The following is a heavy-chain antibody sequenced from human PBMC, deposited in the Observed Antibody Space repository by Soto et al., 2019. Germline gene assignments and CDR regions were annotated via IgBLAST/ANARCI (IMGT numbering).Heavy chain of an antibody. V-gene: IGHV4-59*08. D-gene: IGHD5-12*01. CDR3: ASSKAYSRYDFGWIDP. J-gene: IGHJ5*02. CDR2: IYYSGST. Sequence: PSETLSLTCTVSGGSISSYYWSWIRQPPGKGLEWIGYIYYSGSTNYNPSLKSRVTISVDTSKNQFSLKLSSVTAADTAVYYCASSKAYSRYDFGWIDPWGQGTLVTVSS. CDR1: GGSISSYY.